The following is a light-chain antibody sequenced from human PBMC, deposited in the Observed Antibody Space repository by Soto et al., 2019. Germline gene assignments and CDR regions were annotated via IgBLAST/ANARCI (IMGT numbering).Light chain of an antibody. CDR3: QKYNGGPYT. J-gene: IGKJ2*01. CDR2: VAS. V-gene: IGKV1-27*01. CDR1: QDIGTY. Sequence: DLQMTQSPSALSASVGDTVTITCRASQDIGTYLAWYQQKPGKAPRLLIYVASTLQSGVPSRFSRSGSATEFTLTISSLQPEDVATYYCQKYNGGPYTFGQGTKLEIK.